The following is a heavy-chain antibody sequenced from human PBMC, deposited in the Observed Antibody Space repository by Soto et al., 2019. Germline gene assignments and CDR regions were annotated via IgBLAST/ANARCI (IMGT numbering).Heavy chain of an antibody. V-gene: IGHV4-4*02. J-gene: IGHJ4*02. CDR1: SESIADENW. CDR3: ARVFSSGSGWMYYFDF. CDR2: VFHTGGT. Sequence: QVQLQASGPGLVKPSETLSLTCTVSSESIADENWWSWVRHAAGLGLEWIGEVFHTGGTNYNPSLKSQVNMEVDKSKNQFSLKLISATAADTAVYYCARVFSSGSGWMYYFDFWGQGTLVSVSS. D-gene: IGHD6-19*01.